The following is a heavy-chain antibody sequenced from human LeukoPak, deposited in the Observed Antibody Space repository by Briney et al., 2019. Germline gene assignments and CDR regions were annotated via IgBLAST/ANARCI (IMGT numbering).Heavy chain of an antibody. V-gene: IGHV3-48*03. CDR3: ARRFDS. CDR1: GFSISAFE. J-gene: IGHJ4*02. Sequence: GGSLRLSCTVSGFSISAFEMNWVRQAPGKGLEWVSQIISSGSAIYYADSVKGRFTLSRDNAKNSLYLQVSSLRVEDTAVYYCARRFDSWGQGTLVTVSS. CDR2: IISSGSAI.